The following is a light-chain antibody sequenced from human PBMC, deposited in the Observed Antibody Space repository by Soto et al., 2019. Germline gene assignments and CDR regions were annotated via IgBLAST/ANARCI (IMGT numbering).Light chain of an antibody. CDR2: AAS. CDR1: QDISRW. J-gene: IGKJ1*01. V-gene: IGKV1-12*01. Sequence: DIRMTQSPSSVSASVGDRVTITCRASQDISRWLAWYQQKPGKAPNLLIYAASILQGGVPSRFSGSGSGTNFTLTISSLQPEDFAAYYCQQANSFPRTFGQGTKVEIK. CDR3: QQANSFPRT.